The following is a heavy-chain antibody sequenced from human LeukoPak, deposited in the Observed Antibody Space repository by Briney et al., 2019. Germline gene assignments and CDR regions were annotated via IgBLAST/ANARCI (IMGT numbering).Heavy chain of an antibody. CDR3: ARHIATVAGNYYYYMDV. CDR2: INHSGST. J-gene: IGHJ6*03. CDR1: GGSISGYY. D-gene: IGHD6-19*01. Sequence: SETLSLTCTVSGGSISGYYWSWIRQPPGKGLEWIGEINHSGSTNYNPSLKSRVTISVDTSKNQFSLKLSSVTAADTAVYYCARHIATVAGNYYYYMDVWGKGTTVTISS. V-gene: IGHV4-34*01.